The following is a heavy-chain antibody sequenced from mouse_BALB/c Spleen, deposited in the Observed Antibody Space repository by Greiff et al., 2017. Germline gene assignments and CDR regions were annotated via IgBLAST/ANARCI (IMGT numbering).Heavy chain of an antibody. V-gene: IGHV1-63*02. Sequence: VLLQQSGAELAKPGASVKMSCKASGYTFTNYWLGWVKQRPGHGLEWIGDIYPGGGYTNYNEKFKGKATLTADTSSSTAYMQLSSLTSEDSAVYFCARVTTAHYFDYWGQGTTLTVSS. J-gene: IGHJ2*01. CDR3: ARVTTAHYFDY. D-gene: IGHD1-2*01. CDR1: GYTFTNYW. CDR2: IYPGGGYT.